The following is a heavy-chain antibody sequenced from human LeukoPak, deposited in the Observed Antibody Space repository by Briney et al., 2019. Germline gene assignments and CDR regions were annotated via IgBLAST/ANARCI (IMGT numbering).Heavy chain of an antibody. CDR1: GGSISSYY. CDR2: IYFSGGT. D-gene: IGHD6-13*01. J-gene: IGHJ4*02. CDR3: AREKSSSWYGDFDY. Sequence: PSETLSLTCTVSGGSISSYYWSWIRQPPGKGLEWIGYIYFSGGTNYNPSLKSRVTMSVDTSKNQFSLKLSSVTAADTAVYYCAREKSSSWYGDFDYWGQGTLVTVSS. V-gene: IGHV4-59*12.